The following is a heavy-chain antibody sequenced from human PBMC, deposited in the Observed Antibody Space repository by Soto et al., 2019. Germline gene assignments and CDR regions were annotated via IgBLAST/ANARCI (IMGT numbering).Heavy chain of an antibody. CDR3: ARVPMAVPGMGIDY. J-gene: IGHJ4*02. CDR1: GFTFSEYW. V-gene: IGHV3-74*01. CDR2: VRSDGSGT. D-gene: IGHD6-19*01. Sequence: EVQLVESGGGLVQPGGSLRLSCAASGFTFSEYWMHWVRQAPGKGLVWVSRVRSDGSGTSYADSVRGRFTISRDNAKNTVYLQMNSLRGEDTAVYYCARVPMAVPGMGIDYWGQGTLVTVSS.